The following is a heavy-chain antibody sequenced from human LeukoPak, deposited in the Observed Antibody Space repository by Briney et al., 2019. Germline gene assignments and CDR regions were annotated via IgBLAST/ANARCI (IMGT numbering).Heavy chain of an antibody. CDR2: NYYSGST. D-gene: IGHD6-19*01. V-gene: IGHV4-39*07. CDR1: GFSISSSSYY. CDR3: ARVGYVSAWYPFDY. Sequence: SETLSLTCTVSGFSISSSSYYWGWIRQPPGKGLEWIGNNYYSGSTYYSPSLKSRVTMSVDTSKSQFSLKLDSVTAADTAVYYCARVGYVSAWYPFDYWGQGTPVIVSS. J-gene: IGHJ4*02.